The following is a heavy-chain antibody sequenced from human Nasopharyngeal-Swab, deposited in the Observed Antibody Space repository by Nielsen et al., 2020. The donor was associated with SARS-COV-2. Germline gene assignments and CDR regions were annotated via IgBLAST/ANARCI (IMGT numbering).Heavy chain of an antibody. CDR1: GFTFSGYA. V-gene: IGHV3-30-3*01. Sequence: GASLKISCAAFGFTFSGYAVHWVRQAPGKGLEWVAVISYDGHTKFYADPVKGRFTIPRDEPKDTVYLEMNSLRVDDTAIYYCAREGSERGGAFDIWGQGTMVTVSS. J-gene: IGHJ3*02. D-gene: IGHD1-1*01. CDR3: AREGSERGGAFDI. CDR2: ISYDGHTK.